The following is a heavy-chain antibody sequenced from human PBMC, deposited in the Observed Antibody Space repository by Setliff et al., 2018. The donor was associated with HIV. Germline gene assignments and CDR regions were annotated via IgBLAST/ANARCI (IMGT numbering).Heavy chain of an antibody. CDR1: GGSISSYY. Sequence: SETLSLTCTVSGGSISSYYWSWIRQPPGKGLEWIGYIYYSGSTNYNPSLKSRVTISVDTSKNQFSLKLSFVTAADTAVYYCARQITMVRGVYQPYYYYYMDVWGKGTTVTVSS. J-gene: IGHJ6*03. CDR2: IYYSGST. V-gene: IGHV4-59*08. D-gene: IGHD3-10*01. CDR3: ARQITMVRGVYQPYYYYYMDV.